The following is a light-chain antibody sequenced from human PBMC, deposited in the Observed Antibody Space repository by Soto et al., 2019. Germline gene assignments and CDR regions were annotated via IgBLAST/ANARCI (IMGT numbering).Light chain of an antibody. CDR1: QSISSW. Sequence: DIQMTQSPSTLSASVGDRVTITCRASQSISSWLAWYQQKPGKAPKLLIHDASSLESGVPSRFSGSGSGTEFALTISSLQPDDFATYYCQQYNSYSLWKFGQGTKGDIK. CDR2: DAS. J-gene: IGKJ1*01. V-gene: IGKV1-5*01. CDR3: QQYNSYSLWK.